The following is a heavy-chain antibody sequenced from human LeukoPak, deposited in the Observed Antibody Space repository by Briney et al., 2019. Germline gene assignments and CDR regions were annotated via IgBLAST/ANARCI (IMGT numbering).Heavy chain of an antibody. Sequence: PGRSLRLSCAASGFTFDDYAMHWVRQAPGKGLEWVSGISWNSGSIGYADSVKGRFTISRDNAKNSLYLQMNSLRAEDTAVYYCARDQTIAAYNWGQGTLVTVSS. CDR3: ARDQTIAAYN. V-gene: IGHV3-9*01. CDR2: ISWNSGSI. J-gene: IGHJ4*02. D-gene: IGHD6-6*01. CDR1: GFTFDDYA.